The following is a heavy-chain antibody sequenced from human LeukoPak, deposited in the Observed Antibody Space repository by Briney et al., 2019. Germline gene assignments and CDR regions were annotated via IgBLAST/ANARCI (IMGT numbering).Heavy chain of an antibody. D-gene: IGHD4-11*01. CDR1: GFTFSNYE. CDR2: ISSRGTFI. V-gene: IGHV3-48*03. CDR3: ATDDYRGLGY. J-gene: IGHJ4*02. Sequence: GGSLRLSCAASGFTFSNYEMIWVRQAPGKGLQWVSYISSRGTFIYYADSVKGRFTISRDNAKNSLYMQMNSLRAEDTAVYYCATDDYRGLGYWGQGTLVTVSS.